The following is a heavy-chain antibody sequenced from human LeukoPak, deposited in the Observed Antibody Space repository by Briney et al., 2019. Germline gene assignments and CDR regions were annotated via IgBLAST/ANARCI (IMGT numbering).Heavy chain of an antibody. CDR2: INAGNGNT. Sequence: ASVKVSCKASGYTFTSYAMHWVRQAPGQRLEWMGWINAGNGNTKYSQKFQGRVTITRDTSASTAYMELSSLRPEDTAVYYCARDRSFDYGDYPGLFDYWGQGTLVTVSS. CDR1: GYTFTSYA. V-gene: IGHV1-3*01. D-gene: IGHD4-17*01. CDR3: ARDRSFDYGDYPGLFDY. J-gene: IGHJ4*02.